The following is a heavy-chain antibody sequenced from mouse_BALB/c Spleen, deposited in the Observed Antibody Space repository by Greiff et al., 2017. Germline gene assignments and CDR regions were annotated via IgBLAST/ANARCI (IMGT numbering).Heavy chain of an antibody. V-gene: IGHV2-9*02. D-gene: IGHD2-4*01. CDR3: AREEIYYDFSWFAY. CDR1: GFSLTSYG. J-gene: IGHJ3*01. CDR2: IWAGGST. Sequence: VKVVESGPGLVAPSQSLSITCTVSGFSLTSYGVHWVRQPPGKGLEWLGVIWAGGSTNYNSALMSRLSISKDNSKSQVFLKMNSLQTDDTAMYYCAREEIYYDFSWFAYWGQGTLVTVSA.